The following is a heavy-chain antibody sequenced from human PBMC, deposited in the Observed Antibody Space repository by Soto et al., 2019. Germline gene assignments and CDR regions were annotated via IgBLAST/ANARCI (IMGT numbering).Heavy chain of an antibody. CDR2: TRNKANSYTT. Sequence: EVQLVESGGGLVQPGGSLRLSCAASGFTFSDHYMDWVRQAPGKGLEWVGRTRNKANSYTTEYAAYVKGRFTISRDDSKNSRYLQMNSLKTEDTAVYYCARASGYCSGGSCYPWYFDLWGRGTLVTVSS. V-gene: IGHV3-72*01. J-gene: IGHJ2*01. CDR3: ARASGYCSGGSCYPWYFDL. D-gene: IGHD2-15*01. CDR1: GFTFSDHY.